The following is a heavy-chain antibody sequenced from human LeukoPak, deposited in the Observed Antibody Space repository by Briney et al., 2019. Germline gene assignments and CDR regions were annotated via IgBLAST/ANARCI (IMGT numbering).Heavy chain of an antibody. J-gene: IGHJ4*02. CDR2: ISSSGSTI. CDR3: AKDYHDILTGWNDY. D-gene: IGHD3-9*01. CDR1: GFTFSSYE. Sequence: PGGSLRLSCAASGFTFSSYEMNWVRQAPGKGLEWVSYISSSGSTIYYADSVKGRFTISRDNAKNSLYLQMNSLRAEDTAVYYCAKDYHDILTGWNDYWGQGTLVTVSS. V-gene: IGHV3-48*03.